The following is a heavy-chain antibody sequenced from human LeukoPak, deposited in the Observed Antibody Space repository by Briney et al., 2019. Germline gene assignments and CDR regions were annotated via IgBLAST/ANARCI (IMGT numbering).Heavy chain of an antibody. J-gene: IGHJ6*02. CDR2: IYHSGST. Sequence: PSETLSLTCTVSGYSISSGYYWGWIRQPPGKGLEWIGSIYHSGSTYYNPSLKSRVTISVDTSKNQFSLELSSVTAADTAVYYCARAHSIASYYYGVDVWGQGTTVTVSS. V-gene: IGHV4-38-2*02. CDR1: GYSISSGYY. D-gene: IGHD2/OR15-2a*01. CDR3: ARAHSIASYYYGVDV.